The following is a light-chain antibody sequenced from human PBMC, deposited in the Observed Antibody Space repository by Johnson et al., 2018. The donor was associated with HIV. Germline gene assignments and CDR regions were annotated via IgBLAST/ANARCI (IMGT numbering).Light chain of an antibody. V-gene: IGLV1-51*01. J-gene: IGLJ1*01. Sequence: QSVLTQPPSVSVAPGQKVTISCSGSSSNIGNNYVSWYQQLPGTAPKLLIYDNNKRPSGIPDRFSGSKSGTSATLGITGLQTGDEADYYCGTWDSSLSAYVFGTGTKVIVL. CDR1: SSNIGNNY. CDR2: DNN. CDR3: GTWDSSLSAYV.